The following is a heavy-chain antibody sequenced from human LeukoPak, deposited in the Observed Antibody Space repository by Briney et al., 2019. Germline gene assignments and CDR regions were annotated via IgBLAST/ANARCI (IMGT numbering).Heavy chain of an antibody. D-gene: IGHD5-12*01. Sequence: GASVKVSCKASGYTFNSYGISWVRQAPGQGLEWMGWISVYKGNTNYAQKFQGRVTMTTDTSTSTAYMDLRSLRSDDTAVYYCARVRSDSGYDLGIDHWGQGTLVTVSS. CDR1: GYTFNSYG. CDR2: ISVYKGNT. V-gene: IGHV1-18*01. CDR3: ARVRSDSGYDLGIDH. J-gene: IGHJ4*02.